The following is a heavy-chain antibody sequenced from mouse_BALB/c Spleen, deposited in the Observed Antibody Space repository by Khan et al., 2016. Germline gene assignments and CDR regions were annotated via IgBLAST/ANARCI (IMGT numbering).Heavy chain of an antibody. J-gene: IGHJ3*01. CDR2: IWGDGST. V-gene: IGHV2-6-7*01. CDR1: GFSITGFA. D-gene: IGHD2-4*01. Sequence: VQLVESGPGLVAPSQSLSITCTVSGFSITGFAVNWVRQRPGKGLEWLGVIWGDGSTACDSALKSRLSISKDDSKSQVFLKMNSLQTDATARYCCASYYDYDGGFAYWGQGTLVTVSA. CDR3: ASYYDYDGGFAY.